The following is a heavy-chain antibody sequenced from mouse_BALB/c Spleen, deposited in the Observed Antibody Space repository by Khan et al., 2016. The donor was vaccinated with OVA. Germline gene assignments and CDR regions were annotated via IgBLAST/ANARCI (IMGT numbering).Heavy chain of an antibody. CDR3: TSPNWFAY. J-gene: IGHJ3*01. CDR1: GFNIKDTY. Sequence: VQLQQSGAELVKPGASVKLSCTASGFNIKDTYMHWVKQRPEQGLEWIGRIDPLNGNTKYEPKFQGKATLTSDTSSNTAYLQLSSLTSEDTAVYYCTSPNWFAYWGQGTLVTVSA. CDR2: IDPLNGNT. V-gene: IGHV14-3*02.